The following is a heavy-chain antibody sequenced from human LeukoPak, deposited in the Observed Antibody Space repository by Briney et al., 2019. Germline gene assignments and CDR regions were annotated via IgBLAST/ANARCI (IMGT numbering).Heavy chain of an antibody. V-gene: IGHV4-30-2*03. CDR2: IYYSGST. J-gene: IGHJ6*03. CDR3: ARHHPAEDNWNYEAPAYYYYMDV. Sequence: SETLSLTCTVSGGSISSGGYYWSWIRQPPGKGLEWIGSIYYSGSTYYNPSLKSRVTISVDTSKNQFSLKLSSVTAADTAVYYCARHHPAEDNWNYEAPAYYYYMDVWGKGTTVTVSS. CDR1: GGSISSGGYY. D-gene: IGHD1-7*01.